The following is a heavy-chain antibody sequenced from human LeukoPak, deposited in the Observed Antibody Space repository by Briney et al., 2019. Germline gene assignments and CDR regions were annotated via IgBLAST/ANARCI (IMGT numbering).Heavy chain of an antibody. CDR2: ISAYNGNT. D-gene: IGHD5-18*01. V-gene: IGHV1-18*01. CDR1: GYTFTSYG. Sequence: EASVKVSCKASGYTFTSYGISWVRQAPGQGLEWMGWISAYNGNTNYAQKLQGRVTMTRDTSISTAYMELSRLRSDDTAVYYCARAAGYSYVHLDYWGQGTLVTVSS. J-gene: IGHJ4*02. CDR3: ARAAGYSYVHLDY.